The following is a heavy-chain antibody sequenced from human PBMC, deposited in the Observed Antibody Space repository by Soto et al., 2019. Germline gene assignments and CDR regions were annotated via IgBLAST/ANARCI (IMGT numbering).Heavy chain of an antibody. Sequence: QVQLVQSGAEVKKPGSSVKVSCKASGGTFSSYAISWVRQAPGQGLEWMGGIIPIFGTANYAQKFQGRVTITADESTSTAYMGLSSLRSEDTAVYYCAAPGGKKYSGSYLPFDYWGQGTLVTVSS. CDR1: GGTFSSYA. D-gene: IGHD1-26*01. CDR3: AAPGGKKYSGSYLPFDY. J-gene: IGHJ4*02. V-gene: IGHV1-69*01. CDR2: IIPIFGTA.